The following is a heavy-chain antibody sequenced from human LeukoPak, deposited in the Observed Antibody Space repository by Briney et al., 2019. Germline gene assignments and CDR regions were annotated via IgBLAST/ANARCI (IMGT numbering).Heavy chain of an antibody. V-gene: IGHV3-7*04. Sequence: GGSLRLSCAASGFTFSSYWMNWARQAPGKGLEWVANIKQDGSKKSYVDSVKGRFTITRDNAKNSLYLQMNSLRAEDTAIYYCTRVGYIDEGIDYWGQGTLVTVSS. CDR2: IKQDGSKK. CDR3: TRVGYIDEGIDY. D-gene: IGHD5-24*01. CDR1: GFTFSSYW. J-gene: IGHJ4*02.